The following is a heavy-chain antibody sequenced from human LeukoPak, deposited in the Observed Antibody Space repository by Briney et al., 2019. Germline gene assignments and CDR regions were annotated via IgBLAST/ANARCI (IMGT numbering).Heavy chain of an antibody. J-gene: IGHJ4*02. Sequence: PGGSLRLSCAASGFTFSSYSMNWVRQAPGKGLEWVSSISSSSSYIYYADSVKGRFTISRDNSKNTLYLQMNSPRAEDTAVYYCAAGIIAVWNYWGQGTLVTVSS. CDR3: AAGIIAVWNY. CDR2: ISSSSSYI. D-gene: IGHD6-19*01. CDR1: GFTFSSYS. V-gene: IGHV3-21*01.